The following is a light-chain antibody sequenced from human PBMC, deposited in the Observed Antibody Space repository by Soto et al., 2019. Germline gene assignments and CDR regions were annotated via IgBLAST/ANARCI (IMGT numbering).Light chain of an antibody. CDR3: SSYTSSSTLV. CDR1: SSDVGLYNY. CDR2: EVS. Sequence: QSALTQPASVSGSPGQSITISCTGTSSDVGLYNYVSWYQQHPGKAPKLMIYEVSNRPSGVSNRFSGSKSGNTASLTISGLQAEDEADYSCSSYTSSSTLVFGGGTKLTVL. V-gene: IGLV2-14*01. J-gene: IGLJ3*02.